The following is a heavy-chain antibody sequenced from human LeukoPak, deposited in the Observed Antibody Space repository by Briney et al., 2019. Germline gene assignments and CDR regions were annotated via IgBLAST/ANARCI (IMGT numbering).Heavy chain of an antibody. Sequence: ASVKVSCKASGYSFTDYHIHWVRQAPGQGREWMGSINGGGGTSTYAQIFQGRVTMARDTSTSTMYMELSRLKSEDTAVYFCARERGFCGGDCYHRGGFDFWGQGTLVTVSS. CDR3: ARERGFCGGDCYHRGGFDF. V-gene: IGHV1-46*01. J-gene: IGHJ4*02. D-gene: IGHD2-21*01. CDR2: INGGGGTS. CDR1: GYSFTDYH.